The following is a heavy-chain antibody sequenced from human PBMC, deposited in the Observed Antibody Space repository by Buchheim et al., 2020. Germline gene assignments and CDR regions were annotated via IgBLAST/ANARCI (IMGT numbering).Heavy chain of an antibody. J-gene: IGHJ6*02. V-gene: IGHV1-46*04. Sequence: QVQLVQSGAEVKKPGASVKVSCKASGYTFTSYYIHWVRQAPGQGLEWMGLINPSGGFTSYAPQLQGSVTMTRDTSTSPLYMEMSSLISEDTAVYYCARDLTSHYGMDVWGQGTT. CDR3: ARDLTSHYGMDV. D-gene: IGHD3-3*01. CDR2: INPSGGFT. CDR1: GYTFTSYY.